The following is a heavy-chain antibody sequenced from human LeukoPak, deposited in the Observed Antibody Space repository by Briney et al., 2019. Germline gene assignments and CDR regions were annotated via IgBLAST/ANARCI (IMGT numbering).Heavy chain of an antibody. CDR2: ISGSGGST. Sequence: GGSLRLSCAASGFSFDDYGMSWVRQAPGKGLEWVSAISGSGGSTYYADSVKGRFTISRDNSKNTLYLQMNSLRAEDTAVYYCAKSYAAYCGGDCYLGDWGQGTLVTVSS. CDR3: AKSYAAYCGGDCYLGD. V-gene: IGHV3-23*01. J-gene: IGHJ4*02. D-gene: IGHD2-21*02. CDR1: GFSFDDYG.